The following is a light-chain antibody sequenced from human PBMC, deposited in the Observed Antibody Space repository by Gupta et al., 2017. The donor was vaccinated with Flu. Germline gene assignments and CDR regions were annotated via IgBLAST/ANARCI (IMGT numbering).Light chain of an antibody. Sequence: QSALTQPASVAASPGQTITISCAGTSSDIGAYNYVYWYQHHPGEAPKLMIYEVTNRPAGVANRFSGSKSGSTASLTISGLQVEDEADYYCTSYTSSDIVAFGGGTKLTVL. CDR2: EVT. J-gene: IGLJ2*01. CDR1: SSDIGAYNY. CDR3: TSYTSSDIVA. V-gene: IGLV2-14*01.